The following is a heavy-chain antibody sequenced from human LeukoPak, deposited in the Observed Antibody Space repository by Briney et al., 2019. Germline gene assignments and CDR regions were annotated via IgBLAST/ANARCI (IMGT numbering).Heavy chain of an antibody. D-gene: IGHD1-7*01. CDR2: IYSGGST. V-gene: IGHV3-53*01. Sequence: GGSLRLSCAASGFTFSSYAMSWVRQAPGKGLEWVSVIYSGGSTYYADSVKGRFTISRDNSKNTLYLQMNSLRAEDTAVYYCAREPKLGGQNVWGKGTTVTISS. J-gene: IGHJ6*04. CDR1: GFTFSSYA. CDR3: AREPKLGGQNV.